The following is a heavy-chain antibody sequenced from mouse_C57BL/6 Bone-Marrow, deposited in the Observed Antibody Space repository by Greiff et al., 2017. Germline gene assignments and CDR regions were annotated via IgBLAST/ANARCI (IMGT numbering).Heavy chain of an antibody. J-gene: IGHJ3*01. CDR3: AREGLYYSNGIAY. D-gene: IGHD2-5*01. CDR2: ISYDGSN. V-gene: IGHV3-6*01. CDR1: GYSITSGYY. Sequence: VQLKESGPGLVKPSQSLSLTCSVTGYSITSGYYWNWIRRFPGNKLEWMGYISYDGSNNYNPNLKNRISITRDTSKNQLFLKLNSVTTEDTATYYCAREGLYYSNGIAYWGQGTLVTVSS.